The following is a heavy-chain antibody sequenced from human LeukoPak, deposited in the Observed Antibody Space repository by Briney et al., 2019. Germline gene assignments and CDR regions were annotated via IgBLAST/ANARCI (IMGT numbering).Heavy chain of an antibody. CDR2: IYPGDSDT. V-gene: IGHV5-51*01. J-gene: IGHJ4*02. Sequence: LGESLKISCTNSGYTFTTYWIGWVRQMPDNGLEWMGIIYPGDSDTKYSPSFQGQVTISADKSISTAYLQWSSLKASDTAMYYCARRDLAGSYFDYWGQGTLVTVSS. D-gene: IGHD1-26*01. CDR1: GYTFTTYW. CDR3: ARRDLAGSYFDY.